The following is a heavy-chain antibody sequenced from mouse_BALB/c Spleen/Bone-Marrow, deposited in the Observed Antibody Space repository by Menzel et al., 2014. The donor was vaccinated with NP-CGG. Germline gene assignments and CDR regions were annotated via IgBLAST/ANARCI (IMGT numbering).Heavy chain of an antibody. V-gene: IGHV1-7*01. Sequence: QVQLKESGAELAKPGASVKMSCKASGHTFTSYWVHWVKQRPGQGLEWIGYINPSTGYTEYNQKFKDKATLTADKSSSTAYMQLSSLTSEDSAVYYCARYDGYEAYWGQGTLVTVSA. D-gene: IGHD2-3*01. CDR1: GHTFTSYW. CDR3: ARYDGYEAY. J-gene: IGHJ3*01. CDR2: INPSTGYT.